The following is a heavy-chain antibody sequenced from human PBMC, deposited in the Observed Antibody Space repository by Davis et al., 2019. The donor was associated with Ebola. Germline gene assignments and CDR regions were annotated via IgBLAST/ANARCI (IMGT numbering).Heavy chain of an antibody. Sequence: SETLSLTCAVYGGSFSGYYWSWIRQPPGKGLEWIGEINHSGSTNYNPSLKSRVTISVDTSKNQFSLKLSSVTAADTAVYYCARGNSSSWYTNILDYWGQGTLVTVSS. D-gene: IGHD6-13*01. CDR3: ARGNSSSWYTNILDY. CDR1: GGSFSGYY. J-gene: IGHJ4*02. V-gene: IGHV4-34*01. CDR2: INHSGST.